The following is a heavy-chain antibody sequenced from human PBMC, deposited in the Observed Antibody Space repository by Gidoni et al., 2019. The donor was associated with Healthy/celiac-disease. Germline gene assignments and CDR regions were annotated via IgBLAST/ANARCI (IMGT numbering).Heavy chain of an antibody. D-gene: IGHD3-22*01. CDR3: AKGPIVVIHPISGAFDI. CDR2: ISYDGINK. V-gene: IGHV3-30*18. CDR1: GFTFSSYG. Sequence: QVQLVESGGGVVQPGRSLRLSCAASGFTFSSYGMHWVRQAPGKGLGWVAVISYDGINKYYADAVKGRFTISRDNSKNTLYLQMNSLRAEDTAVYYCAKGPIVVIHPISGAFDIWGQGTMVTVSS. J-gene: IGHJ3*02.